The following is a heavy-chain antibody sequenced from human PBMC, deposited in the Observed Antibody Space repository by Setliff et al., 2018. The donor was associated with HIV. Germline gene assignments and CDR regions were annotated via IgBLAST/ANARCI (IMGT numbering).Heavy chain of an antibody. CDR2: IIPVLNIA. J-gene: IGHJ5*02. CDR3: ARGYCGGGICYSPNWLDP. Sequence: SVKVPCKSSGGTFSSHGISWVRQAPGQGLEWMGGIIPVLNIANYAQKFQGRVTLTADKSTDTVYMELRSLRSDDTAAYYCARGYCGGGICYSPNWLDPWGQGTLVTVSS. CDR1: GGTFSSHG. D-gene: IGHD2-15*01. V-gene: IGHV1-69*10.